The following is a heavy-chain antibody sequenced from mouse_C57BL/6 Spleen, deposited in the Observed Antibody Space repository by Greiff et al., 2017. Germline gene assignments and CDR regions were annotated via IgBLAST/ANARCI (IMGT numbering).Heavy chain of an antibody. V-gene: IGHV1-52*01. D-gene: IGHD1-3*01. CDR2: IDPSDSET. CDR1: GYTFTSYW. CDR3: AREWDYAMDY. J-gene: IGHJ4*01. Sequence: VQLQQPGAALVRPGSSVKLSCKASGYTFTSYWMHWVKQRPIQGLEWIGNIDPSDSETHYNQKFKDKATLTVDKSSSTAYMQLSSLTSEDSAVYYCAREWDYAMDYWGQGTSGTVSS.